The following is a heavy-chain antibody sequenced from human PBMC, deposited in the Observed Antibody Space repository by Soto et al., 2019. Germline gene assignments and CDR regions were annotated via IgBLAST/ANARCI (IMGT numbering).Heavy chain of an antibody. CDR2: IKPDGSGK. CDR1: GFTFRSYW. J-gene: IGHJ4*01. D-gene: IGHD6-13*01. Sequence: GGSLRLSCATSGFTFRSYWMTWVRQAPGKGLDWVANIKPDGSGKNYVGSVEGRFTISRDNAQNSLYLQMNSLRAGDTAVYYCARVGYTDEAFDYWGHGTQVTVSS. CDR3: ARVGYTDEAFDY. V-gene: IGHV3-7*04.